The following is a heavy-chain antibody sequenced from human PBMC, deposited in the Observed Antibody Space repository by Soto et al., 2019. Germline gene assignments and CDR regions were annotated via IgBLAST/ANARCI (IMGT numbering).Heavy chain of an antibody. CDR1: GGSISSYY. V-gene: IGHV4-59*01. J-gene: IGHJ6*02. Sequence: QVQLEESGPGLVKPSETLSLTCTVSGGSISSYYWSWIRQPPGKGLEWIGYIYYSGNTNYNPSLKSRVTISVDTSKNQFSLKVSSVTAADTAVYYCARGSYYYYGMDVWGQGTTVTGSS. D-gene: IGHD3-10*01. CDR2: IYYSGNT. CDR3: ARGSYYYYGMDV.